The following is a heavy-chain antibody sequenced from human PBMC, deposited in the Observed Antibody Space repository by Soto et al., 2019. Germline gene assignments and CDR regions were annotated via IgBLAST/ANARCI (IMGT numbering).Heavy chain of an antibody. Sequence: SETLSLTCRIPGAYISDFSWSWIRQPAGKGLEWIGRITINGNTQKNPSFKSRVTMSIDTSRNHFSLNLQSATAADTALYYCARETGENWTYEAHWGPGTLVTVSS. CDR1: GAYISDFS. CDR2: ITINGNT. V-gene: IGHV4-4*07. D-gene: IGHD1-7*01. CDR3: ARETGENWTYEAH. J-gene: IGHJ1*01.